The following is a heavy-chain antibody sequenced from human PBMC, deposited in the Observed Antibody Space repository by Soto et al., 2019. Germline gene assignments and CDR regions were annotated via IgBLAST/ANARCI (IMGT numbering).Heavy chain of an antibody. CDR2: ISYDGSNK. CDR3: AKEYSSSWYYYDYGMDV. CDR1: GFTFSSYG. J-gene: IGHJ6*02. D-gene: IGHD6-13*01. Sequence: QVQLVESGGGVVQPGRSLRLSCAASGFTFSSYGMHWVRQAPGKGLEWVAVISYDGSNKYYADSVKGRFTISRDNSKNTLNLQMNSQRAEDTAVYYCAKEYSSSWYYYDYGMDVWGQGTTVTVSS. V-gene: IGHV3-30*18.